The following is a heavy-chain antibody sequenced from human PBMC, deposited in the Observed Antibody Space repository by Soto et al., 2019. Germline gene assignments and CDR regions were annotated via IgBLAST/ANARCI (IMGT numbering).Heavy chain of an antibody. V-gene: IGHV3-30*18. Sequence: LRLSCAASGFTFSSYAMQWVRQAPGKGLEWVAVISGGGNTKYSADSVKGRFTISRDNSKNTLYLQMSGLRVDDTAVYYCAKDRGSGWNYYGMDVWGQGTTVTVSS. D-gene: IGHD6-19*01. CDR3: AKDRGSGWNYYGMDV. J-gene: IGHJ6*02. CDR1: GFTFSSYA. CDR2: ISGGGNTK.